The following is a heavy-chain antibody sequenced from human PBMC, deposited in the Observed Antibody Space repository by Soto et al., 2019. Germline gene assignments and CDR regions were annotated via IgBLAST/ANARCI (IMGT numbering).Heavy chain of an antibody. Sequence: GASVKVSCKASGGTFSSYTISWVRQAPGQGLEWMGRIIPILGIANYAQKFQGRVTITADKSTSTAYMELSSLTSDDTAVYYCARDHLPDYYYYGMDVWGQGTTVTVSS. CDR3: ARDHLPDYYYYGMDV. CDR2: IIPILGIA. J-gene: IGHJ6*02. CDR1: GGTFSSYT. V-gene: IGHV1-69*04. D-gene: IGHD2-2*01.